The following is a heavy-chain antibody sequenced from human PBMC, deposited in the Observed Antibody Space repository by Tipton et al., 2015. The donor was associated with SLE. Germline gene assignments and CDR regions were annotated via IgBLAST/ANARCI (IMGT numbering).Heavy chain of an antibody. V-gene: IGHV4-61*09. CDR3: ARGMGWGDAFDI. J-gene: IGHJ3*02. D-gene: IGHD7-27*01. CDR2: IYTSGST. Sequence: TLSLTCTVSGGSISSGSYYWSWIRQPAGKGLEWIGHIYTSGSTNYNPSLQSRVTISVDTSKNQFSLKLRSVTAADTAVYYCARGMGWGDAFDIWGQGTMVTVSS. CDR1: GGSISSGSYY.